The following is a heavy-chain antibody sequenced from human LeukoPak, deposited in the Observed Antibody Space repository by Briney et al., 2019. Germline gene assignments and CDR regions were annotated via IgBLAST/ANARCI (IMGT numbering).Heavy chain of an antibody. CDR3: ARDRGDVCEVSY. V-gene: IGHV4-4*02. CDR1: GRSISSSNW. CDR2: IYHSGST. D-gene: IGHD2-21*02. Sequence: SETLSLNCAVSGRSISSSNWWSWVRQPPGKGLEWNGEIYHSGSTNYNPSLKSRVTISVDKSKNQYSLKLSSVTAADTAVYYGARDRGDVCEVSYWGQGTLVTVSS. J-gene: IGHJ4*02.